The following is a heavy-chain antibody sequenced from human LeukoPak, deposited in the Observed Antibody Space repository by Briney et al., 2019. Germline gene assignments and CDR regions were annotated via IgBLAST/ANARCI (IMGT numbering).Heavy chain of an antibody. Sequence: GGSLRPSCAASGFTFSSYGMHWVRQAPGKGLEWVAVIWYDGSNKYYADSVKGRFTISRDNSENTLYLQMNSLRAEDTAVYYCAREGTYYYGSSGSTNLFFDYWGQGTLVTVSS. CDR2: IWYDGSNK. J-gene: IGHJ4*02. V-gene: IGHV3-33*08. D-gene: IGHD3-22*01. CDR1: GFTFSSYG. CDR3: AREGTYYYGSSGSTNLFFDY.